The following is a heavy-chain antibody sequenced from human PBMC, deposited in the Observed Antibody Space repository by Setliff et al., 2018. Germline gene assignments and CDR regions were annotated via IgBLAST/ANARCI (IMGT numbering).Heavy chain of an antibody. CDR1: GGSFSGYF. D-gene: IGHD3-10*01. CDR2: ANDSGSA. Sequence: SETLSLTCDVFGGSFSGYFWAWIRQSPGKGLEWIGDANDSGSANYKPSLKSRLTISRDTSKNQLSLNLSSVTAADTAVYYCARGRYYGSGSYSLWGQGTLVTVSS. J-gene: IGHJ4*02. CDR3: ARGRYYGSGSYSL. V-gene: IGHV4-34*01.